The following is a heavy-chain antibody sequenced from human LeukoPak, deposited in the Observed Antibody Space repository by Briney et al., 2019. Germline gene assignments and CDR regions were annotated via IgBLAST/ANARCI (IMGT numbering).Heavy chain of an antibody. D-gene: IGHD1-26*01. J-gene: IGHJ4*02. CDR1: GYTFTGYY. CDR2: INPNSGGA. V-gene: IGHV1-2*06. CDR3: ASGVGATIVPTFDY. Sequence: ASVKVSSKASGYTFTGYYMHWVRQAPGHGLEWMGRINPNSGGANYAQKFQGRVTMTRDTSISTAYMELSRLRSDDTAVYYCASGVGATIVPTFDYWGRGTLVTVSS.